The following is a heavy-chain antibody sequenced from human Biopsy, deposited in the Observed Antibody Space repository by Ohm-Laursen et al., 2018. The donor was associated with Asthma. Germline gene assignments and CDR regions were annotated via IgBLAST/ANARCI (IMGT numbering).Heavy chain of an antibody. Sequence: LSLTCAASGFTFSDYYMSWIRQAPGKGPEWISYINGKSNSIEYADSVKGRFTISRDNAKNSLYLQMNSLRAEDTAVYYCARDSYSSGLYDDFESWGQGTLVTVSS. D-gene: IGHD6-19*01. V-gene: IGHV3-11*01. CDR2: INGKSNSI. CDR3: ARDSYSSGLYDDFES. CDR1: GFTFSDYY. J-gene: IGHJ4*02.